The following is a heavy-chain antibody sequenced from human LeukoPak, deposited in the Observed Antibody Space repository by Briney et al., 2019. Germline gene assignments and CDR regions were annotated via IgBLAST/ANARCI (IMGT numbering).Heavy chain of an antibody. CDR1: GYTFTGYY. Sequence: ASVKVSCKASGYTFTGYYMHWVRQAPGQGLEWMGWINPNSGGTNYAQKFQGRVTITADESTSTAYMELSSLRSEDTAVYYCARPYDILTGYYTPLDYWGQGTLVTVSS. CDR3: ARPYDILTGYYTPLDY. V-gene: IGHV1-2*02. D-gene: IGHD3-9*01. J-gene: IGHJ4*02. CDR2: INPNSGGT.